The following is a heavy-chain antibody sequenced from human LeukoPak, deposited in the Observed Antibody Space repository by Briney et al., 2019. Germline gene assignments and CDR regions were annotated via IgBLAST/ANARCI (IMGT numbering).Heavy chain of an antibody. CDR3: ARVTYGSGTYGAFDY. Sequence: GGSLRLSCAASGFTFDDYGMSWVRQAPGKGLEWVSGINRNGARTGYADSVTGRFTISRDNAKNSLYLQMNSLRAEDTAVYYCARVTYGSGTYGAFDYWGQGTLVTVSS. CDR2: INRNGART. CDR1: GFTFDDYG. J-gene: IGHJ4*02. V-gene: IGHV3-20*04. D-gene: IGHD3-10*01.